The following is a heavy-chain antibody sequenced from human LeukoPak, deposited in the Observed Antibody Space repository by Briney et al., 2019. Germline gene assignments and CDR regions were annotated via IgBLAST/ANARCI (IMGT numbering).Heavy chain of an antibody. Sequence: ASVKITCKASGYTFTGYYMLWVRQAPGQGLEWMGWINPNSGGTNYAQKFQGRVTMTRDTSISTAYMELSRLRSDDTAVYYCARDAITMVRGVAHNWFDPWGQGTLVTVSS. J-gene: IGHJ5*02. V-gene: IGHV1-2*02. D-gene: IGHD3-10*01. CDR1: GYTFTGYY. CDR2: INPNSGGT. CDR3: ARDAITMVRGVAHNWFDP.